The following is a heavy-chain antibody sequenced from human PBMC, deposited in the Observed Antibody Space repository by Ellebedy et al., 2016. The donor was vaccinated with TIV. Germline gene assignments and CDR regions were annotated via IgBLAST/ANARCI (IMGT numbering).Heavy chain of an antibody. D-gene: IGHD2-2*01. J-gene: IGHJ6*02. CDR2: ISYDGTDK. CDR1: GFAFGSYA. CDR3: AKAHSSPYHFYFAMDV. Sequence: GESLKISCAVSGFAFGSYAMHWARQAPGKGLEWVAVISYDGTDKYYAESVKGRFTISRDNAKNTLFLHMNSLRTEDSAVYYCAKAHSSPYHFYFAMDVWGQGTTVTVSS. V-gene: IGHV3-30*18.